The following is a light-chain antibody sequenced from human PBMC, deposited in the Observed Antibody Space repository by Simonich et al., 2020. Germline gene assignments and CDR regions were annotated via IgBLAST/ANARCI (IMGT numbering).Light chain of an antibody. CDR3: QQYGSSPET. CDR1: QSVSSSY. CDR2: DAS. Sequence: EIVLTQSPGTLSLSPGERATLPCRASQSVSSSYLAWYQRKPGLAPRLLIYDASSRATGIPDRCSGSGSGTDFTLTISRLEPEDFAVYYCQQYGSSPETFGQGTKVEIK. J-gene: IGKJ1*01. V-gene: IGKV3D-20*01.